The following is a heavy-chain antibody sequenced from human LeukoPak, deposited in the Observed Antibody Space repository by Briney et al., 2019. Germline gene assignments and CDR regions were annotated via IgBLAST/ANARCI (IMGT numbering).Heavy chain of an antibody. Sequence: SETLSLTCSVSGYSISSGPYWGWIRQPPGKGLEWIGTIDHTGRSYYNPSLTSRVTISVDTSKNHFSLKLSSVTAADTGVYYCARGSGSYGSYLDYWGQGSLVIVSS. CDR3: ARGSGSYGSYLDY. CDR1: GYSISSGPY. D-gene: IGHD1-26*01. CDR2: IDHTGRS. J-gene: IGHJ4*02. V-gene: IGHV4-38-2*02.